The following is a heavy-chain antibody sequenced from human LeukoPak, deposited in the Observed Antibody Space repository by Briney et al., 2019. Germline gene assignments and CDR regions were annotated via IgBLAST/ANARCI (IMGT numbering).Heavy chain of an antibody. CDR1: GCSISSDENY. J-gene: IGHJ2*01. D-gene: IGHD3-10*01. Sequence: SQTLSLTCTVSGCSISSDENYWSWLPQHPGQGLDWLGYIHYSRSTYYNATLKSRLIISVDTSKDQFSLKLSSVTAADTAVYYWARQRSYNGYFDLWGRGTLVTVSS. CDR2: IHYSRST. CDR3: ARQRSYNGYFDL. V-gene: IGHV4-31*03.